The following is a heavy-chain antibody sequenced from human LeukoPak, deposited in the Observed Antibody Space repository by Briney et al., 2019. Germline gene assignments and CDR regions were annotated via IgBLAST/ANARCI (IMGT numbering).Heavy chain of an antibody. V-gene: IGHV4-4*07. J-gene: IGHJ5*02. CDR1: GDSISNFY. CDR2: IYTSGST. CDR3: AREYRSSWYLNWFDP. Sequence: TSETLSLTCTVSGDSISNFYWSWIRQPAGKGLEWIGRIYTSGSTYYNPSLESRVTISIDTSKNQFSLKLSSVTAADTAVYYCAREYRSSWYLNWFDPWGQGTLVTVSS. D-gene: IGHD6-13*01.